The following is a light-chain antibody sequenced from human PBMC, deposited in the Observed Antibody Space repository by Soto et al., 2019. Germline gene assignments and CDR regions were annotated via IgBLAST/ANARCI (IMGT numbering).Light chain of an antibody. Sequence: QSVLTQPPSASGTPGQRVTISCSGSSSNIGSDYVHWYQQFPGTAPKVLIYRNNQRPSGVPDRLSGSKSGTSASLAISGPRAEDEADYFCAAWDNSLGGWVFGGGTKVTVL. V-gene: IGLV1-47*01. J-gene: IGLJ3*02. CDR3: AAWDNSLGGWV. CDR2: RNN. CDR1: SSNIGSDY.